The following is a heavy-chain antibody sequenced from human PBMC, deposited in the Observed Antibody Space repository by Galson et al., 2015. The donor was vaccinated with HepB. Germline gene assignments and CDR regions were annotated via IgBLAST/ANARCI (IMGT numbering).Heavy chain of an antibody. CDR2: IYPGDSDT. D-gene: IGHD6-13*01. CDR3: ARLFSFAAADLYGMDV. Sequence: QSGAEVKKPGESLKISCEGSGYSFTSYWIGWVRQMPGKGLEWMGIIYPGDSDTRYSPSFQGQVTISADKSISTAYLQWSSLKASDTAMYYCARLFSFAAADLYGMDVWGQGTTVTVSS. CDR1: GYSFTSYW. J-gene: IGHJ6*02. V-gene: IGHV5-51*01.